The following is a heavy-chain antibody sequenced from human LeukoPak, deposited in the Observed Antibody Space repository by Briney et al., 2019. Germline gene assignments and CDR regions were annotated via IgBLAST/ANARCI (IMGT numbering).Heavy chain of an antibody. CDR1: GYTFTSYA. V-gene: IGHV1-3*01. J-gene: IGHJ4*02. CDR2: INAGNGNT. D-gene: IGHD3-10*01. Sequence: ASVKVSCKASGYTFTSYAMHWVRQAPGQRLEWMGWINAGNGNTKYSQKFQGRVTITRDTSASTAYMELSSLRSQDTAVYYCARGGYGSGSYTYFDYWGQGTLVTVSS. CDR3: ARGGYGSGSYTYFDY.